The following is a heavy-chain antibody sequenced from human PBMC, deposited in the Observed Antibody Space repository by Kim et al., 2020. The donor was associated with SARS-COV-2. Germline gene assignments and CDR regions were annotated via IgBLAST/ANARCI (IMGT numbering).Heavy chain of an antibody. D-gene: IGHD3-3*01. CDR2: ISGSGGST. CDR1: GFTFSSYA. Sequence: GGSLRLSCAASGFTFSSYAMSWVRQAPGKGLEWVSAISGSGGSTYYADSVKGRFTISRDNSKDTLYLQMNSLRAEDTAVYYCAKASFLEGLLSSFDYWGQGTLVTVSS. CDR3: AKASFLEGLLSSFDY. J-gene: IGHJ4*02. V-gene: IGHV3-23*01.